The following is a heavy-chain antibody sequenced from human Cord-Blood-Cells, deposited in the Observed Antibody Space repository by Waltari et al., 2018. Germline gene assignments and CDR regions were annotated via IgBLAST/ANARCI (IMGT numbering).Heavy chain of an antibody. CDR3: AREPYGDYGDDYFDY. CDR2: IEQDGSEK. D-gene: IGHD4-17*01. J-gene: IGHJ4*02. V-gene: IGHV3-7*01. CDR1: GSTFSGYW. Sequence: VRLVGFGGGLVRPGGSLSLSCAASGSTFSGYWMGWVRRAQGKGLEWVANIEQDGSEKYYVDSVKGRFTISRDNAKNSLYLQMNSLRAEDTAVYYCAREPYGDYGDDYFDYWGQGTLVTVSS.